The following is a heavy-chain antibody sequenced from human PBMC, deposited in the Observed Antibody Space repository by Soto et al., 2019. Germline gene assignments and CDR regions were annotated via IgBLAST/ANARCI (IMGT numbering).Heavy chain of an antibody. CDR2: ISYDGSNK. J-gene: IGHJ6*02. V-gene: IGHV3-30-3*01. CDR3: ARYLALAGRGKDNYFSGMDV. CDR1: GFTFSSYA. Sequence: GGSLRLSCAASGFTFSSYAMHWVRQAPGKXLEWVAVISYDGSNKYYADSVKGRFTISRDNSKNTLYMQMNSLRAEDTAVYYCARYLALAGRGKDNYFSGMDVWGQGTTVTVSS. D-gene: IGHD6-19*01.